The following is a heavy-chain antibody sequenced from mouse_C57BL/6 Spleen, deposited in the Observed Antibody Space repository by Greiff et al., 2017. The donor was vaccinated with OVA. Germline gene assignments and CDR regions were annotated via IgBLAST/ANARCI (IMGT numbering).Heavy chain of an antibody. D-gene: IGHD2-10*01. J-gene: IGHJ3*01. V-gene: IGHV5-9*01. CDR3: ARAGDLLLAWFAY. CDR1: GFTFSSYT. Sequence: EVKLMESGGGLVKPGGSLKLSCAASGFTFSSYTMSWVRQTPEKRLEWVATISGGGGNTYYPDSVKGRFTISRDNAKNTLYLQMSSLRSEDTALYYCARAGDLLLAWFAYWGQGTLVTVSA. CDR2: ISGGGGNT.